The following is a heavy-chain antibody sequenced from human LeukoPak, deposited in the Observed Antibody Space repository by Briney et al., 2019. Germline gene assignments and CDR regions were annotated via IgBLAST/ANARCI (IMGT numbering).Heavy chain of an antibody. J-gene: IGHJ5*02. CDR2: IFDGGRT. CDR3: ARGRYRYCSSTSCYTWFDP. Sequence: PSETLSLTCAVHGGSFSGFYWTWMRQPPGKGPEWIGEIFDGGRTNYNPSLKSRVTISGDTSKNQFSLKLSSVTAADTAVYYCARGRYRYCSSTSCYTWFDPWGQGTLVTVSS. D-gene: IGHD2-2*02. CDR1: GGSFSGFY. V-gene: IGHV4-34*01.